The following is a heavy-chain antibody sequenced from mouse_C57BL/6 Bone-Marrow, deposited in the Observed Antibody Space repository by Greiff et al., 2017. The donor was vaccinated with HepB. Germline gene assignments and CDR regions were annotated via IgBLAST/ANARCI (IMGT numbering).Heavy chain of an antibody. CDR3: ARWGAGRYFDV. CDR2: IYPGGGYT. J-gene: IGHJ1*03. Sequence: QVQLQQSGAELVRPGTSVKMSCKASGYTFTNYWIGWAKQRPGHGLEWIGDIYPGGGYTNYNEKFKGKATLTADKSSSTAYMQFSSLTSEDSAIYYCARWGAGRYFDVWGTGTTVTVSS. D-gene: IGHD3-3*01. V-gene: IGHV1-63*01. CDR1: GYTFTNYW.